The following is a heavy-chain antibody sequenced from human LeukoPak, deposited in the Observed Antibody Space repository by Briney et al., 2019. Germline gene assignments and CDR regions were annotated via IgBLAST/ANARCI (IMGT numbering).Heavy chain of an antibody. CDR1: GFTFSSYW. CDR3: ARGGIQVSGIDEFDY. Sequence: GGSLRLSCEVSGFTFSSYWMTWVRQAPGKGLEWVANINQDGSEKHYVDSVKGRSTISRENAESSLYLQMNSLRAEDTAVYYCARGGIQVSGIDEFDYWGQGTLVTVSS. J-gene: IGHJ4*02. CDR2: INQDGSEK. D-gene: IGHD6-19*01. V-gene: IGHV3-7*04.